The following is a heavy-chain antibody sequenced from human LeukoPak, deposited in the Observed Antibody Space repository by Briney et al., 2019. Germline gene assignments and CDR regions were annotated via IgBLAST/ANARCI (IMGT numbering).Heavy chain of an antibody. V-gene: IGHV1-46*01. D-gene: IGHD1-26*01. CDR2: INPSGGST. CDR1: GYTFTSYY. Sequence: GASVKVSCKASGYTFTSYYMHWVRQAPGQGLEWMGIINPSGGSTSYAQKFQGRATMTRDMSTSTVYMELSSLRSEDTAVYYCARAWSESDKGRWFDPWGQGTLVTVSS. CDR3: ARAWSESDKGRWFDP. J-gene: IGHJ5*02.